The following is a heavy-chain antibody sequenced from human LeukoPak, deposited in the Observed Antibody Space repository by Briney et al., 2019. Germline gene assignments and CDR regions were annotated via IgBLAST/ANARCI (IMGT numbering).Heavy chain of an antibody. CDR1: GYTFTGYY. CDR2: INPNSGGT. Sequence: GASVKVSCKASGYTFTGYYMHWVRQAPGQGLEWMGWINPNSGGTNYAQKFQGRVTMTRDTSISTAYMELSRLRSDDTAVYYCARDLKSITMGGYYYYMDVWGKGTTVTISS. J-gene: IGHJ6*03. CDR3: ARDLKSITMGGYYYYMDV. V-gene: IGHV1-2*02. D-gene: IGHD3-10*01.